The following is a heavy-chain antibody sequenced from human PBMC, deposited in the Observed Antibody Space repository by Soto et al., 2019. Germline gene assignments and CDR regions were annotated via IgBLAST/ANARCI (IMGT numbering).Heavy chain of an antibody. CDR2: INSDGSST. CDR1: GFTFSSYW. D-gene: IGHD2-15*01. V-gene: IGHV3-74*01. J-gene: IGHJ6*02. CDR3: ARVGCSGGSCWDYYYYYGMDV. Sequence: PGGSLRLSCAASGFTFSSYWMHWVRQAPGEGLVWVSRINSDGSSTSYADSVKGRFTISRDNAKNTLYLQMNSLRAEDTAVYYCARVGCSGGSCWDYYYYYGMDVWGQGTTVTVSS.